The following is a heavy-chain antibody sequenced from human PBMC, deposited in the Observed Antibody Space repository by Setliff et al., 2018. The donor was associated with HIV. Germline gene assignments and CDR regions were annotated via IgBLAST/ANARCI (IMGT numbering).Heavy chain of an antibody. D-gene: IGHD2-2*01. V-gene: IGHV1-46*01. J-gene: IGHJ6*03. Sequence: ASVKVSCKASGYPFTSYYMHWVRQAPGQGPEWMGIINPTGGSTSYAQKFQGRVTMTTDTSTSTAYMELRTLRSDDTAVYYCATSSRIYYYSYMDVWGKGTTVTVSS. CDR2: INPTGGST. CDR3: ATSSRIYYYSYMDV. CDR1: GYPFTSYY.